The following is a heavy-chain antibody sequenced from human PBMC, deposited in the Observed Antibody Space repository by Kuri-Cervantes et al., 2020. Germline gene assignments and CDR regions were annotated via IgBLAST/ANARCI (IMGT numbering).Heavy chain of an antibody. D-gene: IGHD1-1*01. CDR3: ARVPGGIDAFDI. V-gene: IGHV4-61*01. CDR1: GGSVSSGSYY. J-gene: IGHJ3*02. CDR2: IYYSGST. Sequence: SETLSLTCTVSGGSVSSGSYYWSWIRQPPGKGLEWIGYIYYSGSTNYNPSLKSRVTISVDTSKNQFSLKLSSVTAADTAVYYCARVPGGIDAFDIWGQGTMVTVSS.